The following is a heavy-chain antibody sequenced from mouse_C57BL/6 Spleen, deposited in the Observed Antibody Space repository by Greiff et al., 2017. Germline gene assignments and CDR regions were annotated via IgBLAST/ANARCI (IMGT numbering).Heavy chain of an antibody. Sequence: VQLKQSGPELVKPGASVKIPCKASGYTFTDYNMDWVKQSHGKSLEWIGDINPNNGGTIYNQKFKGKATLTVDKSSSTAYMELRSLTSEDTAVYYCARSETAQATSMDYRGQGTSVTGSS. J-gene: IGHJ4*01. CDR2: INPNNGGT. V-gene: IGHV1-18*01. D-gene: IGHD3-2*02. CDR1: GYTFTDYN. CDR3: ARSETAQATSMDY.